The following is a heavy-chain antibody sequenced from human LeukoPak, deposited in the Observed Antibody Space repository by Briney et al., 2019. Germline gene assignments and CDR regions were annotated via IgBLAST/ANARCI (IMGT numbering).Heavy chain of an antibody. D-gene: IGHD3-22*01. V-gene: IGHV3-33*01. Sequence: GGSLRLSCAASGFTFSSYGMHWVRQAPGKGLEWVAVIWYDGSNKYYADSVKGRFTISRDNSKNTLYLQMNSLRAEDTAVYYCARGHFYYYDSSGFIDYWGQGTLVTVSS. CDR3: ARGHFYYYDSSGFIDY. CDR1: GFTFSSYG. CDR2: IWYDGSNK. J-gene: IGHJ4*02.